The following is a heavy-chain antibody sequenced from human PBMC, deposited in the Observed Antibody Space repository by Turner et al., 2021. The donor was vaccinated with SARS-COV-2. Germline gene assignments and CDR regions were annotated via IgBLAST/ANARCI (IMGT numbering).Heavy chain of an antibody. J-gene: IGHJ6*02. CDR3: ARDRGVVVPAAIVNYYYYGMDV. CDR2: ISYDGSNK. D-gene: IGHD2-2*01. CDR1: GFPFSSHA. Sequence: QVQRVETGGGVVQPGRSLRLSCAASGFPFSSHAMHWDRQPPGKGLEWVAVISYDGSNKYYADSVKGRFTISRDNSKNTLYLQRNSLRAEDTAVYYCARDRGVVVPAAIVNYYYYGMDVWGQGTTVTVSS. V-gene: IGHV3-30-3*01.